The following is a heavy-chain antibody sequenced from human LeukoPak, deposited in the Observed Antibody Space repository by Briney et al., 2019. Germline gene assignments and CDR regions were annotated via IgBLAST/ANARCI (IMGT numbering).Heavy chain of an antibody. CDR1: KFTFNSYW. CDR3: ARAAGGYSSSWYGGLGGFDI. CDR2: IRQDGSEK. J-gene: IGHJ3*02. V-gene: IGHV3-7*03. Sequence: GGSLRLSCEASKFTFNSYWMSWVRQAPGKGLEWVANIRQDGSEKNYVDSVKGRFTISRDNAKNSLYLQMNSLRAEDTAVYYCARAAGGYSSSWYGGLGGFDIWGQGTMVTVSS. D-gene: IGHD6-13*01.